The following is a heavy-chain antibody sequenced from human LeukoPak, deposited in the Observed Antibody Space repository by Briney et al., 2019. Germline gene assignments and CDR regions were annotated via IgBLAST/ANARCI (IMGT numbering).Heavy chain of an antibody. CDR2: INEDGGEK. Sequence: PGGSLRLSCAASGFTLSGYWMTWVRQAPGKGLEWVANINEDGGEKYYADSVKGRFTISKDNARNSLYVQMNNLRAEDTAVYYCARTSGDPFDFWGQGTLVAVSS. D-gene: IGHD4-17*01. CDR3: ARTSGDPFDF. V-gene: IGHV3-7*01. CDR1: GFTLSGYW. J-gene: IGHJ4*02.